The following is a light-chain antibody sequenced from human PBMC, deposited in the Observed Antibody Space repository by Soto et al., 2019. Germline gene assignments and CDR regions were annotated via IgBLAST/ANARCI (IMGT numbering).Light chain of an antibody. Sequence: EIVLTQSPGTVSLSPGERATLSCRASQSVSTNYLAWYQQKPGQAPRLLIYRTSTRATGIPDRFSGGGSGTDFTLTISSLQPDDFATYYCQQYNNYSPWTFGQGTKVDI. J-gene: IGKJ1*01. CDR2: RTS. CDR1: QSVSTNY. CDR3: QQYNNYSPWT. V-gene: IGKV3-20*01.